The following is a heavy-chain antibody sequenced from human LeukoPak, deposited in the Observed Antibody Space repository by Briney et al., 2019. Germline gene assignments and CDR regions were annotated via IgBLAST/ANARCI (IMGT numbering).Heavy chain of an antibody. J-gene: IGHJ4*02. CDR2: IYYSGST. CDR3: ARDPPDGGYFDY. D-gene: IGHD3-10*01. CDR1: GGSISLYY. V-gene: IGHV4-39*07. Sequence: SETLSLTCSVSGGSISLYYWGWIRQPPGKGLEWIGSIYYSGSTYYNPSLKSRVTISVDTSKNQFSLKLSSVTAADTAVYYCARDPPDGGYFDYWGQGTLVTVSS.